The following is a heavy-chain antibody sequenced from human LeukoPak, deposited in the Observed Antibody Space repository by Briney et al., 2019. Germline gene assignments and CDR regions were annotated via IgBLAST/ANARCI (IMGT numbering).Heavy chain of an antibody. CDR2: IYYSGST. V-gene: IGHV4-39*07. D-gene: IGHD3-16*01. CDR1: GGSISSSSYY. CDR3: TRRRGGWGEGEFDF. Sequence: PSETLSLTCTVSGGSISSSSYYWGWIRQPPGKGLEWIGSIYYSGSTYYNPSLKSRVTISVDTSKNQFSLKLSSVTATDTAVYYCTRRRGGWGEGEFDFWGQGIPVTVST. J-gene: IGHJ4*02.